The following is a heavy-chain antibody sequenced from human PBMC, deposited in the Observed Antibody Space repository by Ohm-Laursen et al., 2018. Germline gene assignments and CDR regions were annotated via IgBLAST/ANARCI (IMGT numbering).Heavy chain of an antibody. CDR2: IIPILGIA. V-gene: IGHV1-69*04. CDR3: ARMGPQQPHWYFDL. D-gene: IGHD1/OR15-1a*01. Sequence: SCAAPGFTFSSYAISWVRQAPGQGLEWMGRIIPILGIANYAQKFQGRVTMTRNTSINTAYMELSSLRSEDTAVYYCARMGPQQPHWYFDLWGRGTLVTVSS. CDR1: GFTFSSYA. J-gene: IGHJ2*01.